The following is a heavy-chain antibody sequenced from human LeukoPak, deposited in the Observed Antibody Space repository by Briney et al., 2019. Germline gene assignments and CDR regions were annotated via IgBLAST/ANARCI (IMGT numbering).Heavy chain of an antibody. J-gene: IGHJ6*03. CDR2: IDRSGVT. V-gene: IGHV3-66*03. CDR1: GFTVHSNY. D-gene: IGHD7-27*01. CDR3: AKDNAPWGYYYMDV. Sequence: TGGSLRLSCAASGFTVHSNYMSWVRQAPGKGLEWVSVIDRSGVTHYADSVKGRFTISRDNSKNTLYLQMNSLRAEDTAVYYCAKDNAPWGYYYMDVWGKGTTVTISS.